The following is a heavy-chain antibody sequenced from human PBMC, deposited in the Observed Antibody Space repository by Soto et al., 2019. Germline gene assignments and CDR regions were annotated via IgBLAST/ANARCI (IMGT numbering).Heavy chain of an antibody. D-gene: IGHD3-3*01. V-gene: IGHV4-34*08. Sequence: SETMSLTCAVYGGTFCGYYGSWIRQPPGKGLEWIGEINHSGSTNYNPSLKSRVTISVDTSKNQFSLKLSSVTAADTAVYYCANYDFWSGYHDYWGQGTLVTVSS. CDR2: INHSGST. CDR3: ANYDFWSGYHDY. CDR1: GGTFCGYY. J-gene: IGHJ4*02.